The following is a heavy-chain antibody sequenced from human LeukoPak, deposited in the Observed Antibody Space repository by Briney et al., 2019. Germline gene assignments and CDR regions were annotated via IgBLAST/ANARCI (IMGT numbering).Heavy chain of an antibody. Sequence: GGSLRLSCAAPGFTFSSFDMHWVRQPTGQGLEWVSTIGTASDTYYPSSVEGRFTLSRDNAKNSLYLQMNSLTAGDTAVYYCARGPPRGKYYYMDVWGKGTMVTVSS. D-gene: IGHD1-1*01. V-gene: IGHV3-13*01. J-gene: IGHJ6*03. CDR2: IGTASDT. CDR3: ARGPPRGKYYYMDV. CDR1: GFTFSSFD.